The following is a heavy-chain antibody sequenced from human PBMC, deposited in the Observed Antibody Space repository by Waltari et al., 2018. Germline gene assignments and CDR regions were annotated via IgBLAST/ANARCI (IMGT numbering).Heavy chain of an antibody. V-gene: IGHV3-7*01. CDR2: IKQDGSEK. J-gene: IGHJ4*02. D-gene: IGHD3-22*01. CDR3: ARGIRFSGYSNFDY. Sequence: EVQLVESGGGLVQPGGSLRLSCAASGFTFSSYWMSWVRQAPGKGLEWVANIKQDGSEKCYVDSVKGRFTISRDNAKNSLYLQMNSLRAEDTAVYYCARGIRFSGYSNFDYWGQGTLVTVSS. CDR1: GFTFSSYW.